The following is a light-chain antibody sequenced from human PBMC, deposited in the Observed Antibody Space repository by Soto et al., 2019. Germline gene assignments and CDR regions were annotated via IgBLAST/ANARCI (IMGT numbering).Light chain of an antibody. CDR3: QEYNSAPLT. CDR2: AAS. J-gene: IGKJ4*01. CDR1: QGISSY. Sequence: DIPMTQSPSSLSVSVGDRVTITCRASQGISSYLAWYQQKPGKVPKLLIYAASTLQSGVPSRFSGSGSGTDFTLTISSLQPEDVATYYCQEYNSAPLTFGGGTKVEIK. V-gene: IGKV1-27*01.